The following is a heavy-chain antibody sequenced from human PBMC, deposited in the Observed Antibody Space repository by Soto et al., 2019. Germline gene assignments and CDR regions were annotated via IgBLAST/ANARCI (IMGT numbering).Heavy chain of an antibody. CDR2: ISGSGGST. J-gene: IGHJ6*03. CDR3: AKDGSWFGEFLQWGREPPAYYMDV. D-gene: IGHD3-10*01. Sequence: GGSLRLSCAASGFTFSSYAMSWVRQAPGKGLEWVSAISGSGGSTYYADSVKGRFTISRDNSKNTLYLQMNSLRAEDTAVYYCAKDGSWFGEFLQWGREPPAYYMDVWGKGTTVTVSS. V-gene: IGHV3-23*01. CDR1: GFTFSSYA.